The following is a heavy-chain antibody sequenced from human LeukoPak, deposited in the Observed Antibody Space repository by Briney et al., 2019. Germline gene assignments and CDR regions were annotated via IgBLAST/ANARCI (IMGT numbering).Heavy chain of an antibody. J-gene: IGHJ4*02. CDR2: INPNSGAT. V-gene: IGHV1-2*02. Sequence: GASVKVSCKASGYTFTGYYMNWVRQAPGQGLEWMGWINPNSGATNYAQKFQGRVTMTRDTSISTAYMELSRLRSDDTAVYYCARSLPGGYSSSYAVDYWGQGTLVTVSS. CDR1: GYTFTGYY. CDR3: ARSLPGGYSSSYAVDY. D-gene: IGHD6-13*01.